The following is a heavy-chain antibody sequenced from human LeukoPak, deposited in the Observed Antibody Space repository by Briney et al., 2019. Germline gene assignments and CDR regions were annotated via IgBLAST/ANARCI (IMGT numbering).Heavy chain of an antibody. CDR2: ISGGGGST. D-gene: IGHD1-26*01. CDR1: GFNFGDYA. Sequence: GGSLRLSCTASGFNFGDYAMSWVRQAPGKGLEWVSTISGGGGSTYYADSVKGRFTISRDNSKNTLYLQVNSLRAEDTAVYYCAKGGKWDVTPFDYWGQGTLVTVSS. CDR3: AKGGKWDVTPFDY. J-gene: IGHJ4*02. V-gene: IGHV3-23*01.